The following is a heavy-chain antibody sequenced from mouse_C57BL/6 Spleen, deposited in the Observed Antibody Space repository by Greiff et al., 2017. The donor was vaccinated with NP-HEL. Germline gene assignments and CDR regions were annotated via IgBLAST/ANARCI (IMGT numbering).Heavy chain of an antibody. V-gene: IGHV5-4*01. Sequence: EVQLQESGGGLVKPGGSLKLSCAASGFTFSSYAMSWVRQTPEKRLEWVATISDGGSYTYYPDNVKGRFTISRDNAKNNLYLQMSHLKSEDTAMYYCARDHEGNFDYWGQGTTLTVSS. CDR1: GFTFSSYA. CDR3: ARDHEGNFDY. CDR2: ISDGGSYT. J-gene: IGHJ2*01.